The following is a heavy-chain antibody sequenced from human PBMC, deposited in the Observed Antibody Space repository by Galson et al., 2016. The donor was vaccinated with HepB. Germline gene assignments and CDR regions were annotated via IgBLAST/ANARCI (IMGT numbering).Heavy chain of an antibody. D-gene: IGHD3-22*01. CDR3: ARNYYDTDGRLDQ. CDR2: ISYDGTNK. J-gene: IGHJ4*02. Sequence: SLRLSCAGSGFTFSSFAMSWVRQAPGKGLEWVATISYDGTNKYYADSVKGRFTISRDNSKNTLYLQMNSLRVEDTAVYYCARNYYDTDGRLDQWGQGTLVTVSS. CDR1: GFTFSSFA. V-gene: IGHV3-30-3*01.